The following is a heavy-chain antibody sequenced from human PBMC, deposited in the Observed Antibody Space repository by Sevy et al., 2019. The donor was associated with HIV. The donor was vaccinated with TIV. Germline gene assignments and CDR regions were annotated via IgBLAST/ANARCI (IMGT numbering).Heavy chain of an antibody. CDR2: IFYTGKT. V-gene: IGHV4-39*01. CDR1: GGSVSSNNYY. D-gene: IGHD3-22*01. Sequence: SETLSLTCIVSGGSVSSNNYYWGWIRQSPGKGLEWIGSIFYTGKTHYSSSLKSRVTFSVDTSKNQFSLKLNSVTAADTAVYYCARHPSGIPMLVVPLGWIDPWGQGILVTVSS. CDR3: ARHPSGIPMLVVPLGWIDP. J-gene: IGHJ5*02.